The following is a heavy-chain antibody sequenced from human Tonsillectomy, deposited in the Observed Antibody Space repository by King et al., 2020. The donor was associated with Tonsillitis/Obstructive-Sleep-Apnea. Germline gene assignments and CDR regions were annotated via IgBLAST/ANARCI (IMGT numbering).Heavy chain of an antibody. D-gene: IGHD3-10*01. CDR3: ARVLLWFGERRDAFDI. CDR1: GGSFSGYY. V-gene: IGHV4-34*01. CDR2: INHSGST. J-gene: IGHJ3*02. Sequence: VQLQQWGAGLLKPSETLSLTCAVYGGSFSGYYWSWIRQPPGKGLEWIGEINHSGSTNYNPSLKSRVTISVDTSKNQFSLKLSSVTAADTAVYYCARVLLWFGERRDAFDIWGQGTMVTVSS.